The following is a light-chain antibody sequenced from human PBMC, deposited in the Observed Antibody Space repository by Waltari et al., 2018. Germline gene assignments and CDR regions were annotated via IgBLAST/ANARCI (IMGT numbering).Light chain of an antibody. Sequence: FLPPSPATLSLSPGERAPLPSRASQSVSSSLAWYQQKPGQTPRLLIYDTSKRATVIPARFSGSGSGTDFTLTISSLEPEDFAVYYCQHRTTWPPSLTFGGGTRVEVK. CDR3: QHRTTWPPSLT. J-gene: IGKJ4*01. CDR1: QSVSSS. CDR2: DTS. V-gene: IGKV3-11*01.